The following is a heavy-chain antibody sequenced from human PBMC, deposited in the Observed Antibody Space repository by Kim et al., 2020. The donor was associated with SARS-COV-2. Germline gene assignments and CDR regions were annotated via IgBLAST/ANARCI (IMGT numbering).Heavy chain of an antibody. V-gene: IGHV3-64*01. CDR3: ARGVSSGGYYGMDV. CDR2: ISSNGGST. Sequence: GGSLRLSCAASGFTFSSYAMHWVRQAPGKGLEYVSTISSNGGSTYYANSVKGRFTISRDNSKNTLYLQMGSLRTEDMAVYYCARGVSSGGYYGMDVWGQGTTVTVSS. CDR1: GFTFSSYA. J-gene: IGHJ6*02. D-gene: IGHD6-19*01.